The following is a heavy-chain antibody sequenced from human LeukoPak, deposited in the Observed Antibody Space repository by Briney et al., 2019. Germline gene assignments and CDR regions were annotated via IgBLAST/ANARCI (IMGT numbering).Heavy chain of an antibody. J-gene: IGHJ3*02. CDR1: GYTFTSYA. D-gene: IGHD6-19*01. Sequence: ASVKVSCKASGYTFTSYAMNWVRQAPGQGLEWMGWISAYNGDTNYAQKLQGRVTMTTDTSTSTAYMELRSLRSDDTAVYYCARGLQENLAWLQAFSAFDIWGQGTMVTASS. V-gene: IGHV1-18*01. CDR2: ISAYNGDT. CDR3: ARGLQENLAWLQAFSAFDI.